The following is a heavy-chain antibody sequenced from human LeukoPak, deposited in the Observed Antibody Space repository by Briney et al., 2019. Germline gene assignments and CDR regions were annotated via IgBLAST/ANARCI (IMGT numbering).Heavy chain of an antibody. D-gene: IGHD2-2*01. Sequence: SETLSLTCTVSGGSISSYYWSWIRQPPGKGLEWIGYIYYSGSTNYNPSLKSRVTISVDTSKNQFSLKLSSVTAADTAVYYCAREVVCSSTSCYDYWGQGTLVTVSS. CDR3: AREVVCSSTSCYDY. CDR2: IYYSGST. CDR1: GGSISSYY. V-gene: IGHV4-59*01. J-gene: IGHJ4*02.